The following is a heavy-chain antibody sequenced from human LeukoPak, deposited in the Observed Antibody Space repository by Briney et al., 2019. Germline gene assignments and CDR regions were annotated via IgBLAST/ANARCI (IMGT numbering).Heavy chain of an antibody. J-gene: IGHJ6*03. CDR1: GGSISSYY. Sequence: ASETLSLTCTVSGGSISSYYWSWIRQPPGKGLEWIGYIYYSGSTNYNPSLKSRVTISVDTSKNQFSLKLSSVTAADTAVYYCARAGQLWLYYYYYMDVWGKGTTVTVSS. CDR3: ARAGQLWLYYYYYMDV. D-gene: IGHD5-18*01. CDR2: IYYSGST. V-gene: IGHV4-59*08.